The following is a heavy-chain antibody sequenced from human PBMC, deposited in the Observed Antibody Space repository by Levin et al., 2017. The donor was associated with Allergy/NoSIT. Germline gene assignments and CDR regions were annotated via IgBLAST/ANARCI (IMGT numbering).Heavy chain of an antibody. J-gene: IGHJ2*01. CDR1: GFTFSSYA. CDR2: ISYDGSNK. Sequence: PGGSLRLSCAASGFTFSSYAMHWVRQAPGKGLEWVAVISYDGSNKYYADSVKGRFTISRDNSKNTLYLQMNSLRAEDTAVYYCARCTSGLWYFDLWGRGTLVTVSS. CDR3: ARCTSGLWYFDL. D-gene: IGHD3-3*01. V-gene: IGHV3-30*04.